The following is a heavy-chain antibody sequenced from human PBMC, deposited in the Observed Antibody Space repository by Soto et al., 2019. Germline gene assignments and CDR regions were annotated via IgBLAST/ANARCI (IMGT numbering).Heavy chain of an antibody. CDR2: LGGDGFTT. V-gene: IGHV3-23*01. CDR1: GFTFGSYA. D-gene: IGHD2-2*01. J-gene: IGHJ6*03. CDR3: AKALRPSLNFFYYMDV. Sequence: EVQLLESGGNLVEPGGSLRLSCVVSGFTFGSYAMSWVRQAPEKGPEWVAILGGDGFTTYYADSVRGRFTISGDKSKSTLFLQMNSLRAGDTGVYYCAKALRPSLNFFYYMDVWGRGTSVIVSS.